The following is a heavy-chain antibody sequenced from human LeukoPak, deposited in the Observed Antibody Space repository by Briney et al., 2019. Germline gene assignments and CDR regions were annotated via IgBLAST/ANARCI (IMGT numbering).Heavy chain of an antibody. CDR1: GGSISTTNW. CDR2: VHLSGRT. V-gene: IGHV4-4*02. CDR3: AREGGPYRPLDY. J-gene: IGHJ4*02. Sequence: SETLSLTCGVSGGSISTTNWWTWVRQPPGEGLEWIGEVHLSGRTHYNPSLESRVTMSVDMSENHIFLRLISVTAADTAVYYCAREGGPYRPLDYSGQGTLVTVSS.